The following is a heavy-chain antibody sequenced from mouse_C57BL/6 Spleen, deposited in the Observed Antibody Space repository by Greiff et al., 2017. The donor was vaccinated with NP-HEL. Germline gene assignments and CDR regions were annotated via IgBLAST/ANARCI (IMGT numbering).Heavy chain of an antibody. CDR3: AILWLLYAMEY. J-gene: IGHJ4*01. CDR2: IHPSDSDT. CDR1: GYTFTSYW. V-gene: IGHV1-74*01. D-gene: IGHD2-2*01. Sequence: QVQLQQPGAELVKPGASVKVSCKASGYTFTSYWMHWVKQRPGQGLEWIGRIHPSDSDTNYNQKFKGKATLTVDKSSSPAYMQLSSLTSEHSAVYYCAILWLLYAMEYRGQVTAVTGSS.